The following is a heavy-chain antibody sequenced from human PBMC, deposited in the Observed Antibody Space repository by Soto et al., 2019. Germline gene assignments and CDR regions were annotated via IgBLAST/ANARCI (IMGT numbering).Heavy chain of an antibody. Sequence: QVQLVQSGAEVKKPGSSVKVSCKASGGTFSSYAISWVRQAPGQGLEWVGGIIPISGTANYAQKFQGRATITADESKGTGYMELSSLRSDDTAVYYFARVPHISMVRGVTSPNYYYYGMDVWGQGTTVTVSS. V-gene: IGHV1-69*01. CDR1: GGTFSSYA. J-gene: IGHJ6*02. CDR2: IIPISGTA. D-gene: IGHD3-10*01. CDR3: ARVPHISMVRGVTSPNYYYYGMDV.